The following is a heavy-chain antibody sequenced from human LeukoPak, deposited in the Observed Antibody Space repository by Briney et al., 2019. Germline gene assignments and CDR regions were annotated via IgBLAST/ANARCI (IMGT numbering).Heavy chain of an antibody. Sequence: ASVQVSCKASGYTFSNYGISWVRQVPGQGLEWMGWISSYNGNAKYAQTSEGRVTMTTDTSTTTTYMELTSLRSDDTAVYYCARSHSSTWYPAFWGQGTLVTASS. CDR1: GYTFSNYG. J-gene: IGHJ4*02. V-gene: IGHV1-18*01. D-gene: IGHD6-13*01. CDR3: ARSHSSTWYPAF. CDR2: ISSYNGNA.